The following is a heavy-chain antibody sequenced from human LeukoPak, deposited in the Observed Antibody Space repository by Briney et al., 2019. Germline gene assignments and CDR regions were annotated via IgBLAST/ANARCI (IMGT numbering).Heavy chain of an antibody. CDR1: GGTFSSYT. CDR2: FDPEDGET. J-gene: IGHJ3*01. CDR3: ATGHYDYVWGTYRV. V-gene: IGHV1-24*01. D-gene: IGHD3-16*02. Sequence: ASVKVSCKASGGTFSSYTISWVRQAPGKGLEWMGGFDPEDGETIYAQKFQGRVTMTEDTSTDTAYMELSSLRSEDTAVYYCATGHYDYVWGTYRVWGQGTMVTVSS.